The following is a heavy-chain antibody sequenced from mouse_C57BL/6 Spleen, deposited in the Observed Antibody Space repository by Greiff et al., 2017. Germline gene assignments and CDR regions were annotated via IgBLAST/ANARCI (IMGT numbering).Heavy chain of an antibody. Sequence: QVQLQPSGAELARPGASVKLSCKASGYTFTSYGISWVKQRTGQGLEWIGEIYPRSGNPYYNEKFKGKATLTADKSSSTAYMELRSLTSEDSVVYFCARGTYYYGSSGGASDYWGQGTSVTVSA. CDR3: ARGTYYYGSSGGASDY. J-gene: IGHJ4*01. CDR2: IYPRSGNP. CDR1: GYTFTSYG. V-gene: IGHV1-81*01. D-gene: IGHD1-1*01.